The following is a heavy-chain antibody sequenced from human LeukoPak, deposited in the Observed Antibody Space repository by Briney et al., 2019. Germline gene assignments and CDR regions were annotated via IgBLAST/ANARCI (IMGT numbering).Heavy chain of an antibody. CDR3: ARGLQQNPIVAVVATAGFDP. V-gene: IGHV1-8*01. CDR2: MNPNSGNT. Sequence: ASLKVSSKASGYTFTSYDINWGRQATGHGLEWMGWMNPNSGNTGYAQKFQRRVTMTTNTSISTAYIALSSLRTDDTAVEYCARGLQQNPIVAVVATAGFDPWGQGTLVTVSS. J-gene: IGHJ5*02. D-gene: IGHD3-3*01. CDR1: GYTFTSYD.